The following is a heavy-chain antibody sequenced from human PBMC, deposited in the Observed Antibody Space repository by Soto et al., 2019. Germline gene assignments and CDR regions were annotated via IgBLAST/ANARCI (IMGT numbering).Heavy chain of an antibody. CDR3: ARVVWGDSSGYYYSWFDP. V-gene: IGHV4-38-2*01. J-gene: IGHJ5*02. CDR2: IYHSGST. D-gene: IGHD3-22*01. Sequence: SETLSLTCAVSGYSISSGYYWGWIRQPPGKGLEWIGSIYHSGSTYYNPSLKSRVTISVDTSKNQFSLKLSSVTAADTAVYYCARVVWGDSSGYYYSWFDPWGQGTLVTVS. CDR1: GYSISSGYY.